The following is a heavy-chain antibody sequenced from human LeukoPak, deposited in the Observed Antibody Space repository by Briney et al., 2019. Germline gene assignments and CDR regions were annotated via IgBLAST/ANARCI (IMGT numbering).Heavy chain of an antibody. CDR3: ARVSYTREYYFDY. V-gene: IGHV4-34*01. CDR1: GGSFSGYY. CDR2: INHSGST. Sequence: SETLSLTCAVSGGSFSGYYWSWIRQPPGKGLEWIGEINHSGSTNYNPSLKSRVTISVDTSKNQFSLKLSSVTAADTAVYYCARVSYTREYYFDYWGQGTLVTVSS. D-gene: IGHD5-18*01. J-gene: IGHJ4*02.